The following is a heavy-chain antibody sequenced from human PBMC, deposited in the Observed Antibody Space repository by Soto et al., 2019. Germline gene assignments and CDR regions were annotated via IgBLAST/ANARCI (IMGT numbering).Heavy chain of an antibody. CDR1: GFTFEDYA. V-gene: IGHV3-9*01. CDR3: SKRAGDFLSGSWDNDAFDI. Sequence: PGGSLRLSCAASGFTFEDYAMHWVRQAPGKGLEWVSGISWNSGSIGYADSVKGRFTISRDNAKNSLYLQMNSLRAEDTALYFCSKRAGDFLSGSWDNDAFDIWGQGTMVTVSS. CDR2: ISWNSGSI. J-gene: IGHJ3*02. D-gene: IGHD3-3*01.